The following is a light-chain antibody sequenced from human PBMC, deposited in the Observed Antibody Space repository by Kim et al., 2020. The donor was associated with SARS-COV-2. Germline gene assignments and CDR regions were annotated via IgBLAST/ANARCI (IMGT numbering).Light chain of an antibody. Sequence: EIVLTQSPGTLSLSPGERATLSCRASQSVYSNYLAWYLQKPGQAPRLLIYGASSRATGIPDRFSGSGSGTDFTLTINRLQPDDFAVYYCQQYGSSWTVGQGTKVDIK. V-gene: IGKV3-20*01. CDR2: GAS. J-gene: IGKJ1*01. CDR1: QSVYSNY. CDR3: QQYGSSWT.